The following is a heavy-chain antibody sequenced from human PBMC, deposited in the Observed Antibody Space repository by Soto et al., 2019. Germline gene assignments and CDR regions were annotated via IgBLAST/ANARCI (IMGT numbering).Heavy chain of an antibody. CDR3: ASKGNDFWSSYETDYYYGMDF. CDR2: INSDGSST. D-gene: IGHD3-3*01. V-gene: IGHV3-74*01. J-gene: IGHJ6*02. CDR1: GFTFISYW. Sequence: PGGSLRLSCAASGFTFISYWMHWVRQAPWKGLVWVSRINSDGSSTSYADSVKGRFTISRDNAKNTLYLQLNSLRVEDTGVYYCASKGNDFWSSYETDYYYGMDFWGQGETVTVSS.